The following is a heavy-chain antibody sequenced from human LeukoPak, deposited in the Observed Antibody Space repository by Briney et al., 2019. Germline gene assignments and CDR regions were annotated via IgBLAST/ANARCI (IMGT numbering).Heavy chain of an antibody. V-gene: IGHV3-23*01. Sequence: GGSLRLSCAASGFTFSSYAMSWVRQAPGKGLEWVSAISGSGGSTHYADSVKGRFTISRDNSKNTLYLQMNSLRAEDTAVYYCAKDNGRWLKPNYFDYWGQGTLVTVSS. CDR2: ISGSGGST. CDR1: GFTFSSYA. J-gene: IGHJ4*02. D-gene: IGHD5-24*01. CDR3: AKDNGRWLKPNYFDY.